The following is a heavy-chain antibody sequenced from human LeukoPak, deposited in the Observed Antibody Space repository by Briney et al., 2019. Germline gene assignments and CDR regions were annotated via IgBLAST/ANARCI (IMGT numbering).Heavy chain of an antibody. Sequence: PSETLSLTCAVYGGSFSGYYWSWIRQPPGKGLEWIGEINHSGSTNYNPSLKSRVTISVDTSKNQFSLKLSSVTAADTAVYYCARGGAGSSSSVWPPRYYYYYMDVWGKGTTVTVSS. CDR3: ARGGAGSSSSVWPPRYYYYYMDV. V-gene: IGHV4-34*01. D-gene: IGHD6-6*01. J-gene: IGHJ6*03. CDR2: INHSGST. CDR1: GGSFSGYY.